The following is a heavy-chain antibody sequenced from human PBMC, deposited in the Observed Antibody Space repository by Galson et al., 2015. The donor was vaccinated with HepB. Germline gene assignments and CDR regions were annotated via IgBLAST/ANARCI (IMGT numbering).Heavy chain of an antibody. V-gene: IGHV3-30*14. J-gene: IGHJ4*02. CDR1: GFTFSNYA. Sequence: SLRLSCAASGFTFSNYAMDWVRQVPGKGLEWVAVISFDGSDKYYADSVKGRFTISRDNSKNTLYVQMNSLTPEDTAVYYCARGGDSGDPRALYWGQGTLVTVSS. CDR3: ARGGDSGDPRALY. D-gene: IGHD4-17*01. CDR2: ISFDGSDK.